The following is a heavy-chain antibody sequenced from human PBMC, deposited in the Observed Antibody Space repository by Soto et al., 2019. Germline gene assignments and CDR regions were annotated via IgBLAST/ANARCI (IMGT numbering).Heavy chain of an antibody. Sequence: PGGSLRLSCATSGFTASPNYMTWVRQAPGKGLEWVAIFYSGARTYYRDSVKGRFTISRDRSKSTLFLQMNNLTAEDTAVYFCASDLSPYYYYGLDVWGQGTTVTVSS. J-gene: IGHJ6*02. CDR1: GFTASPNY. V-gene: IGHV3-53*03. CDR2: FYSGART. CDR3: ASDLSPYYYYGLDV. D-gene: IGHD3-16*02.